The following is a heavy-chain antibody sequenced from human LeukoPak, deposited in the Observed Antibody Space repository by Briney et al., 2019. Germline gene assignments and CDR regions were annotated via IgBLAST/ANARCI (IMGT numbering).Heavy chain of an antibody. V-gene: IGHV4-59*11. D-gene: IGHD5-18*01. CDR2: VFDSGRT. CDR1: GGSMTTHH. Sequence: SETLSLTCTVSGGSMTTHHWNWIRQTPGKGLEWIGYVFDSGRTKENPSLKSRVTLSADTSKNQLSLRLSSVTAADTAVYYCTTIKRGNIFGYFDFWGQGTLVTVSS. CDR3: TTIKRGNIFGYFDF. J-gene: IGHJ4*02.